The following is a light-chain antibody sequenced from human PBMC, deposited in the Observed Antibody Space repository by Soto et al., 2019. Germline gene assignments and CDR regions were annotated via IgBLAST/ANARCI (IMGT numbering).Light chain of an antibody. Sequence: SHDRRSMDRESGANLSCRASQSVSIHLAWYQQKPGQAPRLLIYDTSTRATGIPARFGGSGSGTGSTLTIILLQPEYYAFYYCQQDSNWTPITFGQGTRLEIK. V-gene: IGKV3-15*01. CDR3: QQDSNWTPIT. J-gene: IGKJ5*01. CDR1: QSVSIH. CDR2: DTS.